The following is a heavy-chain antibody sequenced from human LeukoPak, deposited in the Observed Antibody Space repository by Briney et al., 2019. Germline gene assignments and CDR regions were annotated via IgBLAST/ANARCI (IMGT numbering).Heavy chain of an antibody. CDR2: TNPSSGGT. V-gene: IGHV1-2*02. CDR1: GYIFTTYY. J-gene: IGHJ4*02. Sequence: ASVKVSCKASGYIFTTYYIHWVRQAPGQGLGWMGWTNPSSGGTNYAQNFQGRVTMTRDTSISTAYMELSRLTSDDTAVYYCARGQLQRKFDFWGQGTLVTFSS. CDR3: ARGQLQRKFDF. D-gene: IGHD4-23*01.